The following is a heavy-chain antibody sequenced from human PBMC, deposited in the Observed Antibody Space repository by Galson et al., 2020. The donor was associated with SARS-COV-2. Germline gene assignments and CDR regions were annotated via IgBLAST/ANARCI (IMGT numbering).Heavy chain of an antibody. CDR3: TTGRSANWVKDY. V-gene: IGHV3-15*01. CDR1: GFTFSNAW. D-gene: IGHD3-16*01. CDR2: IKSKTDGGTT. Sequence: GGSLRLSCAASGFTFSNAWMSWVRQAPGKGLEWVGRIKSKTDGGTTDYAAPVKGRFTISRDDSKNTLYLQMNSLKTEDTAVYYCTTGRSANWVKDYWGQGTLVTVSS. J-gene: IGHJ4*02.